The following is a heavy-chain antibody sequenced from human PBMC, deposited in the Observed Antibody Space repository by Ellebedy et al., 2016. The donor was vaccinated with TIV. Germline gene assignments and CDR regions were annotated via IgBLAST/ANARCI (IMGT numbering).Heavy chain of an antibody. CDR3: AGHGDRAMTH. D-gene: IGHD5-18*01. J-gene: IGHJ4*02. CDR2: IYSGGTT. V-gene: IGHV3-66*04. CDR1: EFTVSSNY. Sequence: PGGSLRLSCAASEFTVSSNYMSWVRQAPGKGLEWVSVIYSGGTTHYADSVKGRFTISRDKPKNTMYLQINSLRAEDTAVYYCAGHGDRAMTHWGQGTLVTVSS.